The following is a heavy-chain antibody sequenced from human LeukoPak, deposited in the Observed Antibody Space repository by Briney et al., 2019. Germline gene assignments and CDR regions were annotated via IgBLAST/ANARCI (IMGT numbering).Heavy chain of an antibody. D-gene: IGHD3-9*01. V-gene: IGHV3-74*03. Sequence: GGSLRLSCAASGLTFSNYWMHWVRQAPGKGLVWVARINGDGSSTTYADSVKGRFTISRDNAKKTLYLQASSLRAEDTAVYYCGLLTGATYDYWGQGTLITVSS. CDR2: INGDGSST. CDR1: GLTFSNYW. J-gene: IGHJ4*02. CDR3: GLLTGATYDY.